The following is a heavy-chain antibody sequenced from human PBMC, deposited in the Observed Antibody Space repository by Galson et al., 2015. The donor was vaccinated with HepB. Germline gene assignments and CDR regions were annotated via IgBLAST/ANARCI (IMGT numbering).Heavy chain of an antibody. V-gene: IGHV3-48*01. CDR2: VTSRSDAI. D-gene: IGHD2-21*01. J-gene: IGHJ6*03. Sequence: SLRLSCAASGFTFSDYSMNWVRQAPGKGLEWISYVTSRSDAIYYADSVEGRFTISRDNAENSLYLQMDSLRAEDSAVYYCARRAFCGGDCYPYYYYFYMDVWGRGTTVTVSS. CDR3: ARRAFCGGDCYPYYYYFYMDV. CDR1: GFTFSDYS.